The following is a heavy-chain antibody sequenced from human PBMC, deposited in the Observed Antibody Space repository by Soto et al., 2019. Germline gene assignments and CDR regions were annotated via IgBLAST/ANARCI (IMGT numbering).Heavy chain of an antibody. V-gene: IGHV3-23*01. Sequence: GGSLRLSCAASGFTFSSYAMSWVRQAPGKGLEWVSAISGSGGSTYYADSVKGRFTISRDNSKNTLYLQMNSLRAEDTAVYYCAKRSTYYYDSSGYFDYWGQGTLVTVSS. CDR1: GFTFSSYA. J-gene: IGHJ4*02. D-gene: IGHD3-22*01. CDR3: AKRSTYYYDSSGYFDY. CDR2: ISGSGGST.